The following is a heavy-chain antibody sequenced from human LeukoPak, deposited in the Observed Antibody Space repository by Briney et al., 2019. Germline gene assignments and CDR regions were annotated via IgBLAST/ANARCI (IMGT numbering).Heavy chain of an antibody. V-gene: IGHV3-43*01. D-gene: IGHD4-17*01. CDR1: GFTFDDYT. J-gene: IGHJ4*02. CDR3: AKDIDYGDYGGSYFDY. Sequence: GGSLRLSCAASGFTFDDYTMHWVRQAPGKGLEWVSLISWDGGSTYYADSVKGRFTISRDNGKNSLYLQMNSLRTEDTALYYCAKDIDYGDYGGSYFDYWGQGTLVTVSS. CDR2: ISWDGGST.